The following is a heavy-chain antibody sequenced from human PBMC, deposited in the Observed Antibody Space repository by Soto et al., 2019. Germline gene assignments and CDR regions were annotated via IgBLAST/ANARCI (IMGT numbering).Heavy chain of an antibody. Sequence: ASVKVSCKASGGTFSSYAISWVRQAPGQGLEWMGGIIPIFGTANYAQKFQGRVTITADASTSTAYMELSSLRSEDTAVYYCERHPGGRGYYYGMEVWGQGTTVTVSS. J-gene: IGHJ6*02. CDR3: ERHPGGRGYYYGMEV. D-gene: IGHD2-15*01. V-gene: IGHV1-69*13. CDR2: IIPIFGTA. CDR1: GGTFSSYA.